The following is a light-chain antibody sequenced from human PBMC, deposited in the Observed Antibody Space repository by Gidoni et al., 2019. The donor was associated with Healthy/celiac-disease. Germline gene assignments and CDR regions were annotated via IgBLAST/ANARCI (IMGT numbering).Light chain of an antibody. Sequence: SYELTQPLSVSVALGQPARIPCGGNNIGSKNVHRYQQKPGQAPVLVIYRESNRPSGIPERFSGSNSGNTATLTISRAQAGDEADYYCQVWDSSTGVFGGGTKLTVL. CDR3: QVWDSSTGV. V-gene: IGLV3-9*01. CDR2: RES. CDR1: NIGSKN. J-gene: IGLJ3*02.